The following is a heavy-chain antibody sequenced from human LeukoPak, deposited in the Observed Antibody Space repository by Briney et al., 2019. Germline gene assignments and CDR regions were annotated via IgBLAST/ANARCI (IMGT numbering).Heavy chain of an antibody. J-gene: IGHJ4*02. CDR3: ARGNLLASSPADY. Sequence: PGGSLRLSCAASGFTFSSYGMHWVRQAPGEGLEWVAVIWYDGSNKYYADSVKGRFTISRDNSKNTLYLQMNSLRAEDTAVYYCARGNLLASSPADYWGQGTLVTVSS. D-gene: IGHD3-3*02. CDR2: IWYDGSNK. V-gene: IGHV3-33*01. CDR1: GFTFSSYG.